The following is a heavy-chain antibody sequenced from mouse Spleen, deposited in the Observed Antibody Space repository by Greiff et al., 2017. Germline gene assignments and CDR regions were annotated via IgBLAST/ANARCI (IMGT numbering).Heavy chain of an antibody. D-gene: IGHD2-1*01. J-gene: IGHJ3*01. CDR1: GYTFTSYW. CDR2: IDPSDSYT. Sequence: VKLQQPGAELVKPGASVKLSCKASGYTFTSYWMQWVKQRPGQGLEWIGEIDPSDSYTNYNQKFKGKATLTVDTSSSTAYMQLSSLTSEDSAVYYCARDGNYERFAYWGQGTLVTVSA. V-gene: IGHV1-50*01. CDR3: ARDGNYERFAY.